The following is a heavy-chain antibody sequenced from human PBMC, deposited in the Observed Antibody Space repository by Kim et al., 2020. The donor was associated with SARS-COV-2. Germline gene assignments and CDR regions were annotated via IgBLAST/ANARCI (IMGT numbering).Heavy chain of an antibody. CDR2: ISWNSGSI. CDR3: AQGPGIRSNWVWYFDL. CDR1: GFTFGDYA. J-gene: IGHJ2*01. Sequence: GGSLRLSCAASGFTFGDYAMHWVRQAPGKGLEWVSGISWNSGSIGYADSVKGRFTISRDNAKNSLYLQMNSLRAEDTALYYCAQGPGIRSNWVWYFDLWGRGTLVTVSS. D-gene: IGHD4-4*01. V-gene: IGHV3-9*01.